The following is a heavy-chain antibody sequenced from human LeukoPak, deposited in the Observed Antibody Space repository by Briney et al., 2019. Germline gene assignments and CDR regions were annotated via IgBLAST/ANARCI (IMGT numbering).Heavy chain of an antibody. J-gene: IGHJ4*02. Sequence: ETLSLTCTVSGGSISSSSYYWGWIRQPPGKGLEWIGSIYYSGSTYYNPSLKSRVTISVDTSKNQFSLKLSSVTAADTAVYYCARDVGSGSTFDYWGQGTLVTVSS. CDR1: GGSISSSSYY. CDR2: IYYSGST. D-gene: IGHD3-10*01. CDR3: ARDVGSGSTFDY. V-gene: IGHV4-39*07.